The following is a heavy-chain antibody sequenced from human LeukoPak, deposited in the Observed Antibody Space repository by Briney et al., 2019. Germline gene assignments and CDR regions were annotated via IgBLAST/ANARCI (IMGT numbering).Heavy chain of an antibody. V-gene: IGHV4-31*03. CDR2: IYYSGST. Sequence: SETLSLTCSVSGGSISSGGYYWSWIRQHPGKGLEWIGYIYYSGSTYYNPSLKSRVTISVDTSKNQFSLKLSSVTAADTAVYYCARESSTVKSPYFDYWGQGTLVTVSS. CDR1: GGSISSGGYY. D-gene: IGHD4-17*01. J-gene: IGHJ4*02. CDR3: ARESSTVKSPYFDY.